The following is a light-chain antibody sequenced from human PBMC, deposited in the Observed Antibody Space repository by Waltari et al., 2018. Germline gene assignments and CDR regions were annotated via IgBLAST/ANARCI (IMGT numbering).Light chain of an antibody. CDR3: QQTYSTPLT. CDR2: SAS. Sequence: DIQMTQFPSSLSASSGDRVTITCRTSKSISNYLNWYQQKPGKAPKLLIYSASSFQSGVPSRFSGSGSGTDFTLTISSLQPEDFATYYCQQTYSTPLTFGGGTKVEIK. J-gene: IGKJ4*01. CDR1: KSISNY. V-gene: IGKV1-39*01.